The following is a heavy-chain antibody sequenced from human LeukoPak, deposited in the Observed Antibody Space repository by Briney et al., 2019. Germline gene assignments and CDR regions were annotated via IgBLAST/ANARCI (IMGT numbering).Heavy chain of an antibody. CDR3: AKDIGIYYNY. V-gene: IGHV3-66*01. CDR2: IYNGGST. D-gene: IGHD1-26*01. CDR1: GFTVSSNY. J-gene: IGHJ4*02. Sequence: PGGSLRLSCAASGFTVSSNYMSWVRQAPGKGLEWVSVIYNGGSTYYADSVKGRFTMSRDNSKNTVYLQMNSLRAEDTAVYYCAKDIGIYYNYWGQGTLVTVSS.